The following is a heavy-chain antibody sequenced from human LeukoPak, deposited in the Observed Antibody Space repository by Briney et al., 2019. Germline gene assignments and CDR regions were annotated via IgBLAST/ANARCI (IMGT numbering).Heavy chain of an antibody. V-gene: IGHV3-48*03. CDR3: AKESGKFDY. CDR1: GFTFSSYE. Sequence: GGSLRLSCAASGFTFSSYEMKWVRQAPGKGLEWVSYISSSGSSTYYADSVKGRFTISRDNSKNSLYLEMNSLRTEDAAMYYCAKESGKFDYWGQGTLVAVSS. J-gene: IGHJ4*02. CDR2: ISSSGSST.